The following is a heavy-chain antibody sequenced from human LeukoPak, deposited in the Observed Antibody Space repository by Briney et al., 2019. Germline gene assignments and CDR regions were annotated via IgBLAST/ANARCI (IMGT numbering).Heavy chain of an antibody. D-gene: IGHD6-19*01. V-gene: IGHV1-69*05. CDR3: ARAVAGTYYYYYYMDV. J-gene: IGHJ6*03. CDR2: IIPIFGTA. Sequence: AASVKVSCKASGGTFSSYAISWVRQAPGQGLEWMGGIIPIFGTANYAQKLQGRVTMTTDTSTSTAYMELRSLRSDDTAVYYCARAVAGTYYYYYYMDVWGKGTTVTVSS. CDR1: GGTFSSYA.